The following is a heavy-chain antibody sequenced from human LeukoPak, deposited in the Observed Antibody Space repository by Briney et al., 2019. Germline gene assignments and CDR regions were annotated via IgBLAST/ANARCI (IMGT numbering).Heavy chain of an antibody. D-gene: IGHD5-24*01. CDR3: ARDRLSWLPAGY. CDR1: GYTFTSYG. Sequence: ASVKVSCKASGYTFTSYGISWVRQAPGQGLEWMGWISAYNGNTNYAQKLQGRVTMTTDTSTSTAYMELRGLRSDDTAVYYCARDRLSWLPAGYWGQGTLVTVSS. CDR2: ISAYNGNT. V-gene: IGHV1-18*01. J-gene: IGHJ4*02.